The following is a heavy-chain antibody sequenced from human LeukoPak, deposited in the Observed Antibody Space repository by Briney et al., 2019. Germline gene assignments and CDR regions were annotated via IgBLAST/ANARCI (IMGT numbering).Heavy chain of an antibody. CDR1: GGTFSSYA. J-gene: IGHJ4*02. CDR3: ERDGHSGYDFIY. CDR2: IIPIFGTA. Sequence: ASVKVSCKASGGTFSSYAISWVRQAPGQGLEWMGGIIPIFGTANYAQKFQGRVTITADESTSTAYMELSSLRSEDTAVYYCERDGHSGYDFIYWGQGTLVTVSS. D-gene: IGHD5-12*01. V-gene: IGHV1-69*13.